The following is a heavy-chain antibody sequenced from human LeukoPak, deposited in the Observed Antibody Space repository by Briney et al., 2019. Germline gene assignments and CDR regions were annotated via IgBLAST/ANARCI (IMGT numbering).Heavy chain of an antibody. Sequence: KPSETLSLTCAVSGGSISSYYWSWIRQPPGKGLEWIGYIYYSGSTNYNPSLKSRVTISVDTSKNKFSLKLSSVTAADTAVYYCARGIVVVPAAGAWFDPWGQGTLVTVSS. CDR3: ARGIVVVPAAGAWFDP. CDR1: GGSISSYY. CDR2: IYYSGST. J-gene: IGHJ5*02. D-gene: IGHD2-2*01. V-gene: IGHV4-59*01.